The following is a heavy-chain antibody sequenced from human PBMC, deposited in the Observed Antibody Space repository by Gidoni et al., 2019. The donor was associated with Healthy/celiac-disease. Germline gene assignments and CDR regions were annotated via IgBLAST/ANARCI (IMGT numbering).Heavy chain of an antibody. CDR1: GGTFSSYA. CDR3: ARVSSSSGYYRDWYFDL. D-gene: IGHD3-22*01. J-gene: IGHJ2*01. CDR2: NIPIFGTA. V-gene: IGHV1-69*01. Sequence: QVQLVQSGAEVKKPGSSVKVSCKASGGTFSSYAISWVRQAPGQGLEWMGGNIPIFGTANYAQNFQGRVTITADESTSTAYMELSSLRSEDTAVYYCARVSSSSGYYRDWYFDLWGRGTLVTVSS.